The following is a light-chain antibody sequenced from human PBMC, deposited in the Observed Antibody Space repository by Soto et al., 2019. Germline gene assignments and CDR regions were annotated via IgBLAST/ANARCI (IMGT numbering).Light chain of an antibody. CDR3: QQYNNWPPWT. Sequence: EIMLTQSPATLSLSPGERATLPCRASQSVGSNLAWYQQKPGQAPRLLIYGASTRATGVPARFTGSGSGTEFTLTISSLQSEDFAIYYCQQYNNWPPWTFGQGTKVDIK. V-gene: IGKV3-15*01. J-gene: IGKJ1*01. CDR2: GAS. CDR1: QSVGSN.